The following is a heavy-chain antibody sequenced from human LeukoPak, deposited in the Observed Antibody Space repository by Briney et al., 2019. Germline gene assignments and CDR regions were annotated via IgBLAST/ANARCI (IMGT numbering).Heavy chain of an antibody. J-gene: IGHJ6*02. CDR2: IYYSGST. CDR1: GGSISSYY. CDR3: ARSLTFPGIAVAGPYYYGMDV. V-gene: IGHV4-59*01. D-gene: IGHD6-19*01. Sequence: SETLSLTCTVSGGSISSYYWSWIRQPPGKGLEWIGYIYYSGSTNYNPSLKSRVTISVDTSKNQFSLKLSSVTAADTAVYYCARSLTFPGIAVAGPYYYGMDVWGQGTTVTVSS.